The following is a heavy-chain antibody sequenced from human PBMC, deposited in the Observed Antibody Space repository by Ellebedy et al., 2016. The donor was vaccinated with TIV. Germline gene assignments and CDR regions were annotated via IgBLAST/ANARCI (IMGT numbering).Heavy chain of an antibody. J-gene: IGHJ4*02. CDR2: ISTSGSDI. CDR1: GFTFSSYS. CDR3: ASGDSGGWYGIDH. V-gene: IGHV3-48*02. Sequence: GESLKISCAASGFTFSSYSLNWVRQAPGKGLEWLSYISTSGSDIYYADSVKGRFTISRDNAKNSLYLQMNSLRDEDTAVYYCASGDSGGWYGIDHWGQGSLVTVSS. D-gene: IGHD6-19*01.